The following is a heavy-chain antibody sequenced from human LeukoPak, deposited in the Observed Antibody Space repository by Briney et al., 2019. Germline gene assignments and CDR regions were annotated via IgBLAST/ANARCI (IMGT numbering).Heavy chain of an antibody. Sequence: ASVKVSCKASGGTFSSYAISWVRQAPGQGLEWMGRIIPILGIANYAQKFQGRVTITADESTSTAYMELSSLRSEDTAVYYCARGVVVVPAAINYYYYYMDVWGKGTTVTVSS. CDR2: IIPILGIA. D-gene: IGHD2-2*01. CDR3: ARGVVVVPAAINYYYYYMDV. CDR1: GGTFSSYA. J-gene: IGHJ6*03. V-gene: IGHV1-69*04.